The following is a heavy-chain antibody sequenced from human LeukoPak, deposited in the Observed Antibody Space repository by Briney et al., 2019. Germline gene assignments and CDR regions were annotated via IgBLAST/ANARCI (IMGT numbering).Heavy chain of an antibody. D-gene: IGHD6-19*01. CDR1: GFTFSSYG. CDR2: IWYDGSNK. CDR3: AKDSGSSGWEDFDY. V-gene: IGHV3-33*06. Sequence: GESLKISCAASGFTFSSYGMHWVRQAPGKGLEWVAVIWYDGSNKYYADSVKGRFTISRDNSKNTLYVQMNSLRAEDTAVYYCAKDSGSSGWEDFDYWGQGTLVTVSS. J-gene: IGHJ4*02.